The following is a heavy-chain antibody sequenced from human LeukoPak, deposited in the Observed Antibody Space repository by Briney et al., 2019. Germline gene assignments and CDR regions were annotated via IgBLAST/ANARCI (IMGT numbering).Heavy chain of an antibody. J-gene: IGHJ6*02. CDR1: GFTFSSYA. CDR2: ISYDGSNK. CDR3: ARNNNRFLEWLSRIYYYYGMDV. Sequence: GGSLRLSCAASGFTFSSYAMHWVRQAPGKGLEGVAVISYDGSNKYYADSVKGRFTISRDNSKNTLYLQMNSLRAEDTAVYYCARNNNRFLEWLSRIYYYYGMDVWGQGTTVTVSS. D-gene: IGHD3-3*01. V-gene: IGHV3-30-3*01.